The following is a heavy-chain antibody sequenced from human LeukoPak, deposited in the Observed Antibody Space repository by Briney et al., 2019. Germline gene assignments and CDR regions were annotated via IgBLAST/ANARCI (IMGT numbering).Heavy chain of an antibody. J-gene: IGHJ4*02. CDR3: AARGYSSSWYKGY. CDR1: GFTVSSNY. CDR2: IYSGGST. V-gene: IGHV3-53*04. Sequence: PGGSLRLSCAASGFTVSSNYMSWVRQAPGKGLEWVSVIYSGGSTYYADSVKGRFTISRHNSKNTLYLQMNSLRAEDTAVYYCAARGYSSSWYKGYWGQGTLVTVSS. D-gene: IGHD6-13*01.